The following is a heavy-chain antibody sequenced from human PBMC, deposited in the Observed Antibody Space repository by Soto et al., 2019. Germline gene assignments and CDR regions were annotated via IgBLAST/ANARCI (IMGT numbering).Heavy chain of an antibody. Sequence: QVQLVQSGAEVKKPGSSVKVSCKASGGTFSSYAISWVRQAPGQGLEWMGGIIPIFGTANYAQKFQGRVKINPDESTSTAYMELSSLRSDDTAVYYCARGEGVYAVTPKNGMDVWGQGTTVNVSS. D-gene: IGHD4-17*01. CDR3: ARGEGVYAVTPKNGMDV. J-gene: IGHJ6*01. CDR1: GGTFSSYA. V-gene: IGHV1-69*01. CDR2: IIPIFGTA.